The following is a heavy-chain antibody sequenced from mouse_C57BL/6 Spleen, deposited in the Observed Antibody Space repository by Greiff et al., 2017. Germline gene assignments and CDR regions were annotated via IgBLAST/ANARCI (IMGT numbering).Heavy chain of an antibody. Sequence: VQLKQSGAELVRPGASVKLSCTASGFNIKDDYMHWVKQRPEQGLEWIGWIDPENGDTEYASKFQGKATITADTSSNTAYLQLSSLTSEDTAVYYCTTDWDWGYWGQGTLVTVSA. CDR3: TTDWDWGY. D-gene: IGHD4-1*01. J-gene: IGHJ3*01. CDR1: GFNIKDDY. V-gene: IGHV14-4*01. CDR2: IDPENGDT.